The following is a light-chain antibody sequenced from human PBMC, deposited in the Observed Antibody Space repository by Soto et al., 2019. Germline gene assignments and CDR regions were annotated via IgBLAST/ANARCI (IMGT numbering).Light chain of an antibody. J-gene: IGKJ4*01. V-gene: IGKV3-20*01. CDR3: RQYGRSLGFA. Sequence: EVLLTQSPGTLSLSPGDRATLSCRARQSVTSSFLAWYQQKPGQAPRLLIYGASSRATGIPDRFSGSGSGTDFTLTISRLEPEDFAVYYCRQYGRSLGFAFGGGAKV. CDR1: QSVTSSF. CDR2: GAS.